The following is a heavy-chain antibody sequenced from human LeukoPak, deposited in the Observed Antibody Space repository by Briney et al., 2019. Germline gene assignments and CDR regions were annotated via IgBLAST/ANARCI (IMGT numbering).Heavy chain of an antibody. Sequence: GGSLRLSCAASGFTFSSWGMHWVRQAPGKGLEGVAVIWYDGTNKYYADSVKGRFTISRDNSKNTLYLQMNSLRAEDTAVYYCAKDVTTGTLALDYWGQGTLVTVSS. CDR1: GFTFSSWG. J-gene: IGHJ4*02. D-gene: IGHD1-1*01. CDR2: IWYDGTNK. V-gene: IGHV3-33*06. CDR3: AKDVTTGTLALDY.